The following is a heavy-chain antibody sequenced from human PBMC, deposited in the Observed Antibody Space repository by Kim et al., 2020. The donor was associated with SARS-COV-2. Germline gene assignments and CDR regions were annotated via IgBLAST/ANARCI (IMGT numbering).Heavy chain of an antibody. CDR3: ARHNKYSDLHLVSGMDV. CDR1: GGSISSYH. V-gene: IGHV4-59*08. J-gene: IGHJ6*02. CDR2: IQFTGSK. D-gene: IGHD5-12*01. Sequence: SETLSLTCTVSGGSISSYHWNWVRQTPAKGLEWLTYIQFTGSKNHNPSLNGRVTTSVDTSKNQFYLQLTSVTAADSGVYYCARHNKYSDLHLVSGMDVWGQGTTVTVSS.